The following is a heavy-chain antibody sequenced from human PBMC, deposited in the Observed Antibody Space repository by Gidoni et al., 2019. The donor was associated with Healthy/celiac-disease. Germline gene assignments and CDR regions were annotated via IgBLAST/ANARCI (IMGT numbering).Heavy chain of an antibody. D-gene: IGHD6-13*01. V-gene: IGHV4-61*02. Sequence: QVQLQASGPGLVKPSQTLSLTCTVSGGSNRSGSYYWSCIRQPAGKELEWIGRIYTSESPNHNPSLKSRVTISVDTSKNQFSLKLSSVTAADTAVYYCARDMSIAAAGTSFDYWGQGTLVTVSS. J-gene: IGHJ4*02. CDR1: GGSNRSGSYY. CDR3: ARDMSIAAAGTSFDY. CDR2: IYTSESP.